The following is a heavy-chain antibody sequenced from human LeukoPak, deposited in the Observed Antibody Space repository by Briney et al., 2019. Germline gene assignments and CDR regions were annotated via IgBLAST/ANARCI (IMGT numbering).Heavy chain of an antibody. J-gene: IGHJ4*02. D-gene: IGHD4/OR15-4a*01. CDR2: IKQDGSEK. V-gene: IGHV3-7*03. CDR1: GFIFSQYS. CDR3: ARAANYARDY. Sequence: GSLRLSCAASGFIFSQYSMSWVRQAPGKGLEWVANIKQDGSEKYYVDSVKGRFTISRDNAKNSLYLQMNSLRAEDTAVYYCARAANYARDYWGQGTLVTVSS.